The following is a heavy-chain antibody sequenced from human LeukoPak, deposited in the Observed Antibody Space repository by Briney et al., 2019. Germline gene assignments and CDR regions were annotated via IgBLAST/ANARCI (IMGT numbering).Heavy chain of an antibody. Sequence: ASVKVSCKVSGYTLTELSMHWVRQAPGKGLEWMGGFDPEDGETIYAQKFQGRVTMTRDTSISTAYMELSGLTSDDTAVYFCATYYSDTSARDWGQGTLVTVSS. V-gene: IGHV1-24*01. CDR3: ATYYSDTSARD. CDR2: FDPEDGET. D-gene: IGHD3-22*01. CDR1: GYTLTELS. J-gene: IGHJ4*02.